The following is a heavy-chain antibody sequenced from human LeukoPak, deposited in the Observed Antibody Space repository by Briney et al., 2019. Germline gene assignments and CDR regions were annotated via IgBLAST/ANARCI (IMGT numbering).Heavy chain of an antibody. Sequence: PGGSLRLSCAASGFIFSDYYMSWICQAPGKGLEFVSNISRSSSFTNYADSVKGRFPISRDNAKKSLYLQMNNLRVEDTAMYYCAGGTGFIIKDWGQGTLVTVSS. V-gene: IGHV3-11*05. D-gene: IGHD3-9*01. CDR2: ISRSSSFT. CDR3: AGGTGFIIKD. CDR1: GFIFSDYY. J-gene: IGHJ4*02.